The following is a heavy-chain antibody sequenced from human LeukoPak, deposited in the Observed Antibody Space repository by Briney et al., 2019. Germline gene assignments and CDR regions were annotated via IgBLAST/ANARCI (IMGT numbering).Heavy chain of an antibody. CDR2: IYYYGGT. J-gene: IGHJ6*03. CDR3: ARHLGVAARTPYYYYYMDV. V-gene: IGHV4-59*08. CDR1: GGSISNYY. D-gene: IGHD6-6*01. Sequence: SETLSLTCTVSGGSISNYYWSWIRQPPGKGLEWIGYIYYYGGTDYNPSLKSRVTLSVDTSSNQFSLRLSSVTAADAAIYYCARHLGVAARTPYYYYYMDVWGKGSTVTVSS.